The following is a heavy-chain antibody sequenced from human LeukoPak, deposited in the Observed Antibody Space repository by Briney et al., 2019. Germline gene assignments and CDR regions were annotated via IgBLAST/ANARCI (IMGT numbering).Heavy chain of an antibody. Sequence: ASVKVSCMASGYTFTSYGISWVRQAPGQGLEWMGWISAYNGNTNYAQKLQGRVTMTTDTSTSTAYMELRSLRSDDTAVYYCARDLTACSSTSCYGAPFDYWGQGTLVTVSS. CDR3: ARDLTACSSTSCYGAPFDY. CDR1: GYTFTSYG. D-gene: IGHD2-2*01. CDR2: ISAYNGNT. V-gene: IGHV1-18*01. J-gene: IGHJ4*02.